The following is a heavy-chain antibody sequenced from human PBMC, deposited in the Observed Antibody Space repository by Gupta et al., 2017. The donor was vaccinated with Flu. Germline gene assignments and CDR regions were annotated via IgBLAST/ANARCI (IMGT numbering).Heavy chain of an antibody. CDR1: GGTFSSNA. Sequence: QVQLVQSGAEVKKPGSSVKVSCKVSGGTFSSNAINWVRPVPGQGLEWMGGIIPKFDTPNHAQKFQDRVTITADKSTNTAYMELRSLRSEDTAVYYCARDYDGTGTYYYYYSGMDVWGQGTTVNVS. J-gene: IGHJ6*02. D-gene: IGHD1-7*01. CDR2: IIPKFDTP. CDR3: ARDYDGTGTYYYYYSGMDV. V-gene: IGHV1-69*06.